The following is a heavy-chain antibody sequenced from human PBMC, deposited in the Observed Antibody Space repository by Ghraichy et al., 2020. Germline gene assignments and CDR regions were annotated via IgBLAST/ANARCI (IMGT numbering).Heavy chain of an antibody. Sequence: SETLSLTCAVYGGSFSGYYWSWIRQPPGKGLEWIGEINHSGSTNYNPSLKSRVTISVDTSKNQFSLKLSSVAAADTAVYYCARRRRRVENWNYVDYWGQGTLVTVSS. J-gene: IGHJ4*02. CDR1: GGSFSGYY. CDR3: ARRRRRVENWNYVDY. D-gene: IGHD1-1*01. CDR2: INHSGST. V-gene: IGHV4-34*01.